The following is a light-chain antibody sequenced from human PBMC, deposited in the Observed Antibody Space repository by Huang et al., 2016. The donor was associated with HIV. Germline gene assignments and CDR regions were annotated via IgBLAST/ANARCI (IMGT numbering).Light chain of an antibody. J-gene: IGKJ2*01. CDR2: AAS. CDR1: QTVSSN. V-gene: IGKV3-15*01. Sequence: EIVMTQSPATLSVSPGERATLSCRASQTVSSNLAWYQQKPGQAPRLIIYAASPSATDIPDRCSGSGSGTEFTLTISSLRSEDFGVYYCQHYRVWPPVYTFGQGTKLEIK. CDR3: QHYRVWPPVYT.